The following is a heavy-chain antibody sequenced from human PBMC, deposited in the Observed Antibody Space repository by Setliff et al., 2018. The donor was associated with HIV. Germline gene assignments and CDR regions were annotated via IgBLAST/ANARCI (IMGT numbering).Heavy chain of an antibody. V-gene: IGHV3-21*01. CDR2: ISSSSRYI. J-gene: IGHJ6*03. D-gene: IGHD1-7*01. CDR3: ARGGGAGTTVYYYMDV. CDR1: GFTFSSNS. Sequence: PGGSLRLSCAASGFTFSSNSMNWVRQAPGKGLEWVSSISSSSRYIYYADSVKGRFTIARDNAKNSLYLQMNSLRDEDTAVYYCARGGGAGTTVYYYMDVWGKGTTVTVSS.